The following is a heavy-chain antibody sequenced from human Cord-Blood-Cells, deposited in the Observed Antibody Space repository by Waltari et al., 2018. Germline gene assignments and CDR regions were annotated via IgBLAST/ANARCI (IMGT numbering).Heavy chain of an antibody. V-gene: IGHV3-23*01. CDR1: GFPFSSHA. Sequence: EVQLLESGGGLVQPGGSLRLSCPASGFPFSSHAMIWVRPAPGKGLEWVSAISGSGGSTYYADSVKGRFTISRDNSKNTLYLQMNSLRAEDTAVYYCAKPPRYCSGTSCYYFDYWGQGTLVTVSS. J-gene: IGHJ4*02. CDR3: AKPPRYCSGTSCYYFDY. D-gene: IGHD2-2*01. CDR2: ISGSGGST.